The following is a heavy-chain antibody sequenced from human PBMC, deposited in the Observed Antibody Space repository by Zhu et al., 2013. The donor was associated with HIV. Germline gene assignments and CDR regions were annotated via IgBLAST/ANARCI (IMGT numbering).Heavy chain of an antibody. J-gene: IGHJ5*02. D-gene: IGHD3-22*01. Sequence: QVQLVQSGAEVKKPGSSVKVSCKASGGTFSSYAISWVRQAPGQGLEWMGGIIPIFGTANYAQKFQGRVTITADESTSTAYMELSSLRSEDTAVYYCARDDSSGYYGERWFDPWGRGNPGHRLL. V-gene: IGHV1-69*01. CDR3: ARDDSSGYYGERWFDP. CDR1: GGTFSSYA. CDR2: IIPIFGTA.